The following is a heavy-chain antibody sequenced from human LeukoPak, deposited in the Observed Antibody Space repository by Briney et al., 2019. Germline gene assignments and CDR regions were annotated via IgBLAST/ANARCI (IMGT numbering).Heavy chain of an antibody. CDR2: INPSGGST. CDR3: ARDLTYYYDSRGYSSGPGKY. CDR1: GYTFTSYY. Sequence: GASVKVSCKASGYTFTSYYMHWVRQAPGQGLEWMGIINPSGGSTSYAQKFQGRVTMTRDTSTSTVYMELSSLRSEDTAVYYCARDLTYYYDSRGYSSGPGKYWGQGTLVTVSS. D-gene: IGHD3-22*01. V-gene: IGHV1-46*01. J-gene: IGHJ4*02.